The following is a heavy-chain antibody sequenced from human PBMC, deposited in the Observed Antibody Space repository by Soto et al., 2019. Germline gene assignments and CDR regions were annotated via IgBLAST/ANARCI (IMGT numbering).Heavy chain of an antibody. CDR3: ARGVYYYESSGYYYGLSWYFDL. J-gene: IGHJ2*01. CDR2: IYTSGST. Sequence: QVQLQESGPGLVKPSETLSLTCSVSGGSINTYYWNWIRQPAGKGLEWIGRIYTSGSTNYNPSLKSRVTMSVDTSMNQFSLKLSSVTAADTAVYYCARGVYYYESSGYYYGLSWYFDLWGRGTLVTVSS. D-gene: IGHD3-22*01. V-gene: IGHV4-4*07. CDR1: GGSINTYY.